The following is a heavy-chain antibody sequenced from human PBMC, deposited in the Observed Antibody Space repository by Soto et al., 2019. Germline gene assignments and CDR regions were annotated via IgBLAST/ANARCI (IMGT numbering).Heavy chain of an antibody. J-gene: IGHJ5*02. CDR3: ARDLEVAVAGA. V-gene: IGHV3-30-3*01. CDR2: ISYDGSNK. CDR1: GFTFSSYA. D-gene: IGHD6-19*01. Sequence: QVQLVESGGGVVQPGRSLRLSCAASGFTFSSYAMHWVRQAPGKGLEWVAVISYDGSNKYYADSVKGRFTISRDNSKNPLCLQMNSLRAEDTAVYYCARDLEVAVAGAWGQGTLVTVSS.